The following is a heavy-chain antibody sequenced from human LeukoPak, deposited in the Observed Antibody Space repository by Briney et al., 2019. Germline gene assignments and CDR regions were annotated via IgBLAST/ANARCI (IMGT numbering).Heavy chain of an antibody. J-gene: IGHJ6*03. D-gene: IGHD4-17*01. CDR1: GYTFTSYG. CDR2: INAGNGNT. Sequence: GASVKVSCKASGYTFTSYGISWVRQAPGQRLEWMGWINAGNGNTKYSQEFQGRVTITRDTSASTAYMELSSLRSEDMAVYYCARGTVSDYYYYMDVWGKGTTVTVSS. CDR3: ARGTVSDYYYYMDV. V-gene: IGHV1-3*03.